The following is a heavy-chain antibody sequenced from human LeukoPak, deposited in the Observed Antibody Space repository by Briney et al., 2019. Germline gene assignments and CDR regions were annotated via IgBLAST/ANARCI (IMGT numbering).Heavy chain of an antibody. J-gene: IGHJ4*02. D-gene: IGHD1-26*01. CDR2: IRSKANSYAT. Sequence: PGGSLRLSCAASGFTFSGSAMHWVRQASGKGLEWVGRIRSKANSYATGYAASVKGRFTISRDDSKNTAYLQMNSLKTEDTAVYYCTRSGTVGGTAPDAFDIWGQGTLVTVSS. CDR1: GFTFSGSA. V-gene: IGHV3-73*01. CDR3: TRSGTVGGTAPDAFDI.